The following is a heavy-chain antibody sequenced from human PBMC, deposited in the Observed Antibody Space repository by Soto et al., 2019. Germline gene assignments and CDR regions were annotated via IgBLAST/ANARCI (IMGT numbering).Heavy chain of an antibody. J-gene: IGHJ4*02. CDR2: MYHSGST. Sequence: PSETLSLTCAVSGGSISSGGYSWSWIRQPPGKGLEWIGYMYHSGSTNYNPSLKSRVTISVDTSKNQFSLKLSSVTAADTAVYYCARRYGDCFDYWGQGTLVTVSS. D-gene: IGHD4-17*01. V-gene: IGHV4-30-2*01. CDR1: GGSISSGGYS. CDR3: ARRYGDCFDY.